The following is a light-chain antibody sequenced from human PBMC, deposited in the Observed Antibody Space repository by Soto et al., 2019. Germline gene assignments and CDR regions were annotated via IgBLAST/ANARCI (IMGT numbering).Light chain of an antibody. J-gene: IGKJ1*01. CDR1: QSVSGNY. CDR2: GAS. V-gene: IGKV3-20*01. CDR3: QQYGSSTGT. Sequence: EIVLTHSPGTLSLSPCERATLSASASQSVSGNYLAWFQQKPGQAPRLLIYGASSRATGIPDRFSGSGSGTDFTLTISRLEPEDFAVYYCQQYGSSTGTFGQGTKVDI.